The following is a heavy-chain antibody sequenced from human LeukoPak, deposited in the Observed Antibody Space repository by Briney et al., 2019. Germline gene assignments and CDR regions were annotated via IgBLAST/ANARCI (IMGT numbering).Heavy chain of an antibody. Sequence: GGSLRLSCAASGFTFSNAWMSWVRQAPGKGLEWVGRIKSKTDGGTTDYAAPVKGRFTISRDDSKNTLYLQMNSLKTEDTAVYYCTTDYMGIAVAELDSTTDEIDYWGQGTLVTVSS. CDR1: GFTFSNAW. CDR3: TTDYMGIAVAELDSTTDEIDY. V-gene: IGHV3-15*01. J-gene: IGHJ4*02. CDR2: IKSKTDGGTT. D-gene: IGHD6-19*01.